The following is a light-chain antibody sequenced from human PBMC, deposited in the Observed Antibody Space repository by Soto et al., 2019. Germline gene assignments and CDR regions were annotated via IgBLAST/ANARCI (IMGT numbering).Light chain of an antibody. V-gene: IGKV1-39*01. J-gene: IGKJ2*01. CDR2: GAS. CDR1: QSISNF. CDR3: QQSYNTPPYT. Sequence: DIQMPQSPSSLSASVGDRVTITCRASQSISNFLTWYQQKPGKAPNLLIYGASSLQSGVPSKFSGSGAGTDFTLTITSLQPEDFATYYCQQSYNTPPYTFGQGTRLEIK.